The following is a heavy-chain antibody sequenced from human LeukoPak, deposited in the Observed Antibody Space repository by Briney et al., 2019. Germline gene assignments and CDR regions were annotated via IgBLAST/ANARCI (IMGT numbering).Heavy chain of an antibody. V-gene: IGHV5-51*01. CDR3: ARGPDWSPEAGYFDY. CDR1: GYSFTSYW. D-gene: IGHD3-9*01. J-gene: IGHJ4*02. Sequence: GESLKISCKGSGYSFTSYWIGWVRQMPGKGLEWMGIIYPGDSDTRYSPSFQGQVTISADKSISTAYLQWSSLKASDTAMYYCARGPDWSPEAGYFDYWGQGTLVTVSS. CDR2: IYPGDSDT.